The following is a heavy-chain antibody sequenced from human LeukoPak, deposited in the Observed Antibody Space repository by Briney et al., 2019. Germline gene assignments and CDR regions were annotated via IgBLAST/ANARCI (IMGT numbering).Heavy chain of an antibody. Sequence: GGSLRLSXAASGFTFSSYSMNWVRQAPGKGLEWVSSISSSSSYIYYADSVKGRFTISRDNAKNSLYLQMNSLRAEDTAVYYCARDSRFLEWLLSYWGQGTLVTVSS. CDR3: ARDSRFLEWLLSY. V-gene: IGHV3-21*01. CDR1: GFTFSSYS. CDR2: ISSSSSYI. D-gene: IGHD3-3*01. J-gene: IGHJ4*02.